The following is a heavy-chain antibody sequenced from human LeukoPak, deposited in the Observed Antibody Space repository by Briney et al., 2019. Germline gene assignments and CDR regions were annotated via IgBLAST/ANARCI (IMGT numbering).Heavy chain of an antibody. D-gene: IGHD3-10*01. CDR3: ARDLHYYGSGSYSGGNWFDP. J-gene: IGHJ5*02. CDR1: GGSISSYY. Sequence: SETLSLTCTFSGGSISSYYWSWIRQPPGKVLEWIGYIYYSGSTNYNPSLKSRVTISVDTSKNQFSLKLSSVTAADTAVYYCARDLHYYGSGSYSGGNWFDPWGQGTLVTVSS. V-gene: IGHV4-59*12. CDR2: IYYSGST.